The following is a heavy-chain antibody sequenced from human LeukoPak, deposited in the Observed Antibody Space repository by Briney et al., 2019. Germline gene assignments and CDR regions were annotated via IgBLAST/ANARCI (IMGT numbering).Heavy chain of an antibody. CDR3: AVVGYDSSGYHYDWFDP. J-gene: IGHJ5*02. CDR1: GYTFTGYY. CDR2: INPNSGGT. Sequence: ASVKVSCKASGYTFTGYYMHWVRQAPGQGLEWMGWINPNSGGTNYAQKFQGRVTMTRDTSISTAYMELSRLRSDDTAVYYCAVVGYDSSGYHYDWFDPWGQGTLVTVSS. V-gene: IGHV1-2*02. D-gene: IGHD3-22*01.